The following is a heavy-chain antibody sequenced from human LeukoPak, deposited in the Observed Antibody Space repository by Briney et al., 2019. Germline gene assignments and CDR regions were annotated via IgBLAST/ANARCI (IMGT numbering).Heavy chain of an antibody. V-gene: IGHV3-21*01. CDR2: ISSSSSYI. CDR3: AGVIQLFSSSNAFDI. Sequence: GGSLRLSCAASGFTFSSYSMNWVRQAPGKGLEWVSSISSSSSYIYYADSVKGRFTISRDNAKNSLYLQMNSLRAEDTAVYYCAGVIQLFSSSNAFDIWGQGTMVTVSS. CDR1: GFTFSSYS. D-gene: IGHD1-1*01. J-gene: IGHJ3*02.